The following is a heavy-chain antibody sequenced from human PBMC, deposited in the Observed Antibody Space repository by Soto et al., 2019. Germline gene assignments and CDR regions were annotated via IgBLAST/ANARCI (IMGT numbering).Heavy chain of an antibody. CDR3: AKDLRGNYVGYFDY. V-gene: IGHV3-23*01. Sequence: PGGSLRLSCAASGFTFSTYAMSWVRQAPGEGLEWVSTISGTGAIPHYADSVKGRFTISRENSKNTLYLQMHSLRAEDTALYYCAKDLRGNYVGYFDYWGQGTLVTVSS. D-gene: IGHD4-4*01. CDR1: GFTFSTYA. CDR2: ISGTGAIP. J-gene: IGHJ4*02.